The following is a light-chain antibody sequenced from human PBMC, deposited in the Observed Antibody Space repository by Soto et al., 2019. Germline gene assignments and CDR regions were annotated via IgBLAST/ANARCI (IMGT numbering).Light chain of an antibody. Sequence: QSVLTQPASVSGSPGQSITISCTGTSSDVGGYNYVSCYQQYPGKAPKLMIHDVSNRPSGVFDRFSGSKSGNTASLTISGLQAEAEADYYCSSYTSSREKVFGTGTKVTVL. CDR1: SSDVGGYNY. V-gene: IGLV2-14*01. J-gene: IGLJ1*01. CDR3: SSYTSSREKV. CDR2: DVS.